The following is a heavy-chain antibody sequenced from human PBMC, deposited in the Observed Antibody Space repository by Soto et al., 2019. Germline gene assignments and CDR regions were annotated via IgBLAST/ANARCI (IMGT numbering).Heavy chain of an antibody. D-gene: IGHD4-17*01. CDR2: MNPNSGKT. CDR3: ARGIKYGAYSRWFDP. J-gene: IGHJ5*02. CDR1: GYTFTSYE. Sequence: QVQLVQSGAEVKKPGASVKVSCKASGYTFTSYEINWVRQATGQGLEYLGWMNPNSGKTASVQKFQGRVTMTWDTSITTAYMELSSLRSEDTAVYFCARGIKYGAYSRWFDPWGQGTLVTVSS. V-gene: IGHV1-8*01.